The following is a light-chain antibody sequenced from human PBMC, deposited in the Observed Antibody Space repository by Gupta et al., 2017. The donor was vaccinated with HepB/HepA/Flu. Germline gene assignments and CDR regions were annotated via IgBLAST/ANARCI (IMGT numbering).Light chain of an antibody. CDR3: QQYVNLPLT. J-gene: IGKJ4*01. CDR1: QDITNF. CDR2: DVS. Sequence: DIQMTQSPSSLSASLGDRVTITCQASQDITNFLNWYQQKPGRAPRLLIYDVSNLKAGVPSRFSASGTGTHFTFTIRSLQPEDVGTYYCQQYVNLPLTFGGGTKVEI. V-gene: IGKV1-33*01.